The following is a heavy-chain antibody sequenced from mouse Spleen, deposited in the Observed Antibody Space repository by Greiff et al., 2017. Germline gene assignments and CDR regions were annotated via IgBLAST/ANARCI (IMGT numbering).Heavy chain of an antibody. D-gene: IGHD1-1*02. V-gene: IGHV2-9*02. Sequence: VHLVESGPGLVAPSQSLSITCTLSGFSLTSYGVHWVRQPPGKGLEWLGVIWAGGSTNYNSALKSRLSISKDNSKSQVFLKMNSLQTDDTAMYYCASAPSYDGSTWFAYWGQGTLVTVSA. CDR2: IWAGGST. CDR1: GFSLTSYG. CDR3: ASAPSYDGSTWFAY. J-gene: IGHJ3*01.